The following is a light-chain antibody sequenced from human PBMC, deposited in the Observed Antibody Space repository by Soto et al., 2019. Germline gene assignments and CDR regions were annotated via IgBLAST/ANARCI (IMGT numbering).Light chain of an antibody. J-gene: IGKJ4*01. CDR3: LQYESYPLT. CDR1: QSIGSE. Sequence: DIQITQSPSTLSASIGDRVTVNCRASQSIGSELAWYQQKPGKAPKLLIYKASSLESGVPSTFSGSGSGTEFSLTVSSLQPDDFATYYCLQYESYPLTFGGGTKVDIK. V-gene: IGKV1-5*03. CDR2: KAS.